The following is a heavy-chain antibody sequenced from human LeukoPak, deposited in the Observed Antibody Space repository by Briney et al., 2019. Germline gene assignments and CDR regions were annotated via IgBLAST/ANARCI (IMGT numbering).Heavy chain of an antibody. CDR2: INPNSGGT. V-gene: IGHV1-2*02. CDR3: ARDMAVAEDAYYYYYYYIDV. J-gene: IGHJ6*03. D-gene: IGHD6-19*01. CDR1: GYTFTGYY. Sequence: ASVKVSCKASGYTFTGYYMHWVRQATGQGLEWMGWINPNSGGTNYAQKFQGRVTMTRDTSISTAYMELSRLRSDDTAVYYCARDMAVAEDAYYYYYYYIDVWGKGTTVTISS.